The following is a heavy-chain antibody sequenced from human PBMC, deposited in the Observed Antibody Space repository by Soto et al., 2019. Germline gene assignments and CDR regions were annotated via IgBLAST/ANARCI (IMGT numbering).Heavy chain of an antibody. V-gene: IGHV3-30-3*01. Sequence: QVQLVESGGGVVQPGRSLRLSCAASGFTFSSYAMHWVRQAPGKGLEWVAVISYDGSNKYYADSVKGRFTISRDNSKNTLYLQMNSLRAEDTAVYYCARELGSSGPNWFDPWGQGTLVTVSS. D-gene: IGHD3-22*01. CDR2: ISYDGSNK. CDR3: ARELGSSGPNWFDP. J-gene: IGHJ5*02. CDR1: GFTFSSYA.